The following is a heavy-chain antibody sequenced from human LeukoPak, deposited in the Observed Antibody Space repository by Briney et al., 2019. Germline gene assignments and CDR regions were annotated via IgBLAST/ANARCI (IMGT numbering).Heavy chain of an antibody. J-gene: IGHJ5*02. V-gene: IGHV4-34*01. Sequence: MASETLSLTCAVYGGSFSGYYWSWIRQPPGKGLEWIGAINHSGSTNYNPSLRSRVTISVDTSKNQFSLKLSSVTAADTAVYYCARQGLVWFNWFDPWGQGTLVTVSS. CDR3: ARQGLVWFNWFDP. CDR2: INHSGST. CDR1: GGSFSGYY. D-gene: IGHD3-10*01.